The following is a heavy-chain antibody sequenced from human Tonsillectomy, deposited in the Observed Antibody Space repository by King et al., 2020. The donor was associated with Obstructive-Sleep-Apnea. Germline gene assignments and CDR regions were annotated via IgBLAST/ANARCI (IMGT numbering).Heavy chain of an antibody. CDR2: MSYDGSFE. CDR1: GFTFSSYA. V-gene: IGHV3-30*04. J-gene: IGHJ4*02. Sequence: QLVQSGGGVVQPGRSLRLSCVASGFTFSSYAMNWVRQAPGKGLEWGAFMSYDGSFECYADSVKGRFTISRDNSEKTLYLQMNSLRDEDTAFYYCSKGHDGSFYRAFDYWGQGTLVTVSS. D-gene: IGHD2-2*01. CDR3: SKGHDGSFYRAFDY.